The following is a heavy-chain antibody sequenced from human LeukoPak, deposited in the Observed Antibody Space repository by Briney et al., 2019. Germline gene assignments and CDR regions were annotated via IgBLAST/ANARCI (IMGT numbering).Heavy chain of an antibody. J-gene: IGHJ4*02. D-gene: IGHD3-9*01. Sequence: SGPTLVKPTQTLTLTCTFSGFSLSTSGVGVGWIRQPPGKALEWLALIYWDGDKRYSPSLKSRLTITKDTSKNQVVLTMTNMDPVDTATYYCAHSRWDDILTGTYYFDYWGQGTLVTVSS. V-gene: IGHV2-5*02. CDR2: IYWDGDK. CDR3: AHSRWDDILTGTYYFDY. CDR1: GFSLSTSGVG.